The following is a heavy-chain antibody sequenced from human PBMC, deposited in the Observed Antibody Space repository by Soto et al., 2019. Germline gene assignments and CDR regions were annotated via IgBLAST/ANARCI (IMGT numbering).Heavy chain of an antibody. D-gene: IGHD5-12*01. CDR2: TIPILDVA. Sequence: QVQLVQSGAEVKKPGSSVKVSCNASGGTFSTSTFTWVRQAPGQGLEWMGRTIPILDVADYAQDFQGRVTITADKSTSTAYMELTSLTSKDTAVYYCARDSPIGSTYSGYDAIDSWGQGTLVTVSS. CDR3: ARDSPIGSTYSGYDAIDS. V-gene: IGHV1-69*08. J-gene: IGHJ4*02. CDR1: GGTFSTST.